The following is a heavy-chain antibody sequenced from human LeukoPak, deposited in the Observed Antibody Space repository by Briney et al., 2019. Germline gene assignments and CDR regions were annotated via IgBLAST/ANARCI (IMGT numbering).Heavy chain of an antibody. V-gene: IGHV3-30*02. CDR1: GFTFSSYG. J-gene: IGHJ4*02. D-gene: IGHD3-16*01. Sequence: GGSMTLSCAASGFTFSSYGMHWVRQAPGKGLERVAFIRYDGSNKYYADSVKGRFTISRDNSKNTLYLQMNSLRAEDTAVYYCAKGQSKGGYFDYWGQGTLVTVSS. CDR2: IRYDGSNK. CDR3: AKGQSKGGYFDY.